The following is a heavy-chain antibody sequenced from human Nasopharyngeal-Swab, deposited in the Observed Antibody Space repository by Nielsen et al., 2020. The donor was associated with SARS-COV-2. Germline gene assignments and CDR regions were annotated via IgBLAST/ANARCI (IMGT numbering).Heavy chain of an antibody. J-gene: IGHJ6*02. V-gene: IGHV1-3*01. CDR2: INAGNGNT. CDR1: GYNFTTYA. Sequence: ASVKVFCKASGYNFTTYAMHWVRQAPGQRLEWMGWINAGNGNTKYSQKFQGRVTITRDTSASTAYMELSSLRSEDTAVYYCARDKYAYGMDVWGQGTTVTVSS. D-gene: IGHD2-2*01. CDR3: ARDKYAYGMDV.